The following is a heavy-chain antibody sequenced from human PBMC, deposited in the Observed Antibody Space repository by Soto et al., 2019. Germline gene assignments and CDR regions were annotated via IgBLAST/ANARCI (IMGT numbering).Heavy chain of an antibody. Sequence: ASVKVSCKASGYTFTSYGIRWVRQAPGQGLEWMGWISAYNGNTNYAQKLQGRVTMTTDTSTSTAYMELRSLRSDDTAVYYCARDGGYSYGPRVENLKYYYYYGMDVWGQGTTVTVSS. D-gene: IGHD5-18*01. CDR2: ISAYNGNT. V-gene: IGHV1-18*01. CDR3: ARDGGYSYGPRVENLKYYYYYGMDV. CDR1: GYTFTSYG. J-gene: IGHJ6*02.